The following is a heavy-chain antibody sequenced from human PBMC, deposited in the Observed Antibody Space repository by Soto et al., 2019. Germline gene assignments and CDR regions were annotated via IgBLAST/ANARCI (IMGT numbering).Heavy chain of an antibody. V-gene: IGHV4-39*01. CDR2: IYYSGST. D-gene: IGHD3-3*01. CDR3: ARLYDNLYYDFWSGPEDVDP. CDR1: GGSISSSSYY. J-gene: IGHJ5*02. Sequence: SETLSLTCTVSGGSISSSSYYWGWIRQPPGKGLEWIGSIYYSGSTYYNPSLKSRVTISVDTSKNQFSLKLSSVTAADTAVYYCARLYDNLYYDFWSGPEDVDPWGQGTLVTVSS.